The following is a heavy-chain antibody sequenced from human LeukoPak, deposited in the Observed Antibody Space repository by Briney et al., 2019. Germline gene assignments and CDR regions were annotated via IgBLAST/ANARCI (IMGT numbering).Heavy chain of an antibody. CDR3: ARDGGIVPAAIKTYYYYYYMDV. Sequence: SETLSLTCTVSGGSINNGGYYWSWIRQHPGKGLEWIGYIYYSGSSYYNPSLRSRVTISVDTSKNHFSPKLSSVTAADTAVYYCARDGGIVPAAIKTYYYYYYMDVWGKGTTVTVSS. V-gene: IGHV4-31*03. CDR2: IYYSGSS. D-gene: IGHD2-2*01. CDR1: GGSINNGGYY. J-gene: IGHJ6*03.